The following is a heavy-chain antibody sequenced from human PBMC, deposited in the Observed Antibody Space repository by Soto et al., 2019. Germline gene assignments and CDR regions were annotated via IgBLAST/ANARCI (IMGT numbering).Heavy chain of an antibody. V-gene: IGHV4-34*01. CDR2: LNDSGGT. CDR3: ARGRGGVHH. Sequence: QVQLQQWGAGLLKPSETLSLTCAVYGGSFSGFYWSWIRQPPGKGLEWIGELNDSGGTNYTASLKSRVSISGDTSKNQFFLKLNFVTAADTAGYDCARGRGGVHHWGHVTLVTVSS. J-gene: IGHJ1*01. D-gene: IGHD3-10*01. CDR1: GGSFSGFY.